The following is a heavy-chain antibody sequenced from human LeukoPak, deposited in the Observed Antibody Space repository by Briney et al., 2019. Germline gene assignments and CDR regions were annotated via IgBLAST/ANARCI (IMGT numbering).Heavy chain of an antibody. Sequence: SETLSLTCTVSGGSISSYYWSWIRQPPGKGLEWIGYIYYSGSTNYNPSLKSRVTISVDTSKNQFSLKLSSVTAADTAVYYCARGAHSYYGSGSPRSIDNWFDPWGQGTLVTVSS. V-gene: IGHV4-59*01. CDR1: GGSISSYY. CDR2: IYYSGST. J-gene: IGHJ5*02. CDR3: ARGAHSYYGSGSPRSIDNWFDP. D-gene: IGHD3-10*01.